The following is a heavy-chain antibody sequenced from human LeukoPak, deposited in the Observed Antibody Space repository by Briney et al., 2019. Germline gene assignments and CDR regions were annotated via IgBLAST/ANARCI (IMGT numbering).Heavy chain of an antibody. D-gene: IGHD6-19*01. CDR2: IYYSGST. CDR3: ARDHRWSSGWYGAFDY. CDR1: GGSISSYY. V-gene: IGHV4-59*01. J-gene: IGHJ4*02. Sequence: SETLSLTCTVSGGSISSYYWTWIRQPPGKGLEWIGYIYYSGSTNYNPSLKSRVTISVDTSKNQFSLKLNSVTAADTAVYYCARDHRWSSGWYGAFDYWGQGTLVTVSS.